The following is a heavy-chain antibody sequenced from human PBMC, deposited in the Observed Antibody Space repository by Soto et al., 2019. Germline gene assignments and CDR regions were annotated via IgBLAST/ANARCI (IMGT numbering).Heavy chain of an antibody. CDR3: ARDSSSWSPLWFDP. Sequence: SLRLSCAASGFTFSSYSMNWVRQAPGKGLEWVSSISSSSSYIYYADSVKGRFTISRDNAKNSLYLQMNSLRAEDTAVYYCARDSSSWSPLWFDPWGQGTLVTVSS. D-gene: IGHD6-13*01. CDR2: ISSSSSYI. V-gene: IGHV3-21*01. J-gene: IGHJ5*02. CDR1: GFTFSSYS.